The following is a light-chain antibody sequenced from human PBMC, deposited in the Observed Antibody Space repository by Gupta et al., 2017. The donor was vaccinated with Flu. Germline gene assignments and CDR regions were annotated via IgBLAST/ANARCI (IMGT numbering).Light chain of an antibody. CDR1: SSNIGSSY. Sequence: QSVLTQAPSASGTPGQRVTISCSGGSSNIGSSYVYWYQHLPGTAPKLLTYRNNQRPSGVSDRFSGSKSGTSASLAISGLRSEDEADYYCAAWDDSLSVLLFGGGTKLT. V-gene: IGLV1-47*01. J-gene: IGLJ2*01. CDR3: AAWDDSLSVLL. CDR2: RNN.